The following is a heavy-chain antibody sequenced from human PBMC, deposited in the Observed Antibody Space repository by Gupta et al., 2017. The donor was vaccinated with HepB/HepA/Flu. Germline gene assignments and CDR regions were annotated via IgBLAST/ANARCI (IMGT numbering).Heavy chain of an antibody. V-gene: IGHV3-23*01. CDR2: ISGSGYTP. Sequence: EVQLLESGGDLVQPGGSLRLSCAVSGLTFSTYALTWVRQAPGKGLEWVSTISGSGYTPYYADSGKGRFTISRDNSRNTLYLQMNRLKDEETALYYCATFLAGDSPNFWYFDLWGRGTLVTVSS. CDR3: ATFLAGDSPNFWYFDL. CDR1: GLTFSTYA. D-gene: IGHD2/OR15-2a*01. J-gene: IGHJ2*01.